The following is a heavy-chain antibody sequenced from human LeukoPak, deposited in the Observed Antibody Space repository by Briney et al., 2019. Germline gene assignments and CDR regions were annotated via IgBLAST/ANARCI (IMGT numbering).Heavy chain of an antibody. V-gene: IGHV3-21*01. J-gene: IGHJ4*02. CDR3: ARENLGELSPYFDY. CDR2: ISSSSSYI. CDR1: GSTFSSYS. D-gene: IGHD3-16*02. Sequence: GGSLRLSCAASGSTFSSYSMNWVRQAPGKGLEWVSSISSSSSYIYYADSVKGRFTISRDNAKNSLYLQMNSLRAEDTAVYYCARENLGELSPYFDYWGQGTLVTVSS.